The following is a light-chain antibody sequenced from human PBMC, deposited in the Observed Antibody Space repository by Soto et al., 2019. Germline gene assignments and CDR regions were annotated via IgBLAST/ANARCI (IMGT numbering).Light chain of an antibody. CDR3: QHYGYSRWT. CDR2: GVY. CDR1: LTGNNNY. J-gene: IGKJ1*01. V-gene: IGKV3-20*01. Sequence: IVLTQSPGTLSLSPGERATLSCRASLTGNNNYLAWYQHKSGQARRLLIYGVYTRATGIPDRFTGSGSGTEFTLTITRLEPEDSAVYFCQHYGYSRWTFGQGTKVEIK.